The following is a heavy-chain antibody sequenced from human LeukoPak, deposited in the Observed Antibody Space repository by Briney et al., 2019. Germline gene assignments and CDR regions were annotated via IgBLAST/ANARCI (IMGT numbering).Heavy chain of an antibody. CDR3: ARPVSGWYFWFDP. V-gene: IGHV1-2*02. CDR2: INPNSGGT. CDR1: GYTFTGYY. Sequence: ASVKVSCKASGYTFTGYYMHWVRQAPGQGLEWMGWINPNSGGTNYAQKFQGRVTMTRDTSISTAYMELSRLRSDDTAVYYCARPVSGWYFWFDPWGQGTLVTVSS. J-gene: IGHJ5*02. D-gene: IGHD6-19*01.